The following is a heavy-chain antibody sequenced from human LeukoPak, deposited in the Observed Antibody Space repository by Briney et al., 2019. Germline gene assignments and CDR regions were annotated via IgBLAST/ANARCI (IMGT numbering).Heavy chain of an antibody. Sequence: GGSLRLSCAASGFTFTSYWMTWVRQAPGKGLEWVANIKQDGSDKYYVDSVKGRFTISRDNAKNSLYLQMNSLRAEDTAVYYCAREDAYSPVWSTFDNWGHGTLVTVSS. CDR1: GFTFTSYW. CDR3: AREDAYSPVWSTFDN. CDR2: IKQDGSDK. V-gene: IGHV3-7*01. D-gene: IGHD6-13*01. J-gene: IGHJ4*01.